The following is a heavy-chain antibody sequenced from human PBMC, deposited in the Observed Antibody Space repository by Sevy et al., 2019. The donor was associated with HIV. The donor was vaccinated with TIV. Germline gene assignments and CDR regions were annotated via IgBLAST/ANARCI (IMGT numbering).Heavy chain of an antibody. J-gene: IGHJ6*02. Sequence: SETLSLTCTVSSGSISTYYWSWIRKPAGKGLEWIGRVYSNGGTDYNPSLKSRVTMSVDRSKNQFSLKTKSVTAADTAVYYCARAVGDTRGKYYYYGMDVWGQGTTVTVSS. CDR3: ARAVGDTRGKYYYYGMDV. D-gene: IGHD1-26*01. CDR1: SGSISTYY. CDR2: VYSNGGT. V-gene: IGHV4-4*07.